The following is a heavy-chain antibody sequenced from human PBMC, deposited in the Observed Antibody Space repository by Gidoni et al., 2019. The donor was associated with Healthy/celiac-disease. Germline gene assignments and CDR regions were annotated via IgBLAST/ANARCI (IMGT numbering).Heavy chain of an antibody. Sequence: QVQMVESGGGVVQPGRSVSRSWAGSGFTVSSYGMHWVRQATGRGLEWLAVIWYDGSNKYYADSVKGRFTISRDNSKNTLYLQMNSLRAEDTAVYYCARDKLVDTAMDPGFDYWGQGTLVTVSS. CDR2: IWYDGSNK. CDR1: GFTVSSYG. V-gene: IGHV3-33*08. D-gene: IGHD5-18*01. CDR3: ARDKLVDTAMDPGFDY. J-gene: IGHJ4*02.